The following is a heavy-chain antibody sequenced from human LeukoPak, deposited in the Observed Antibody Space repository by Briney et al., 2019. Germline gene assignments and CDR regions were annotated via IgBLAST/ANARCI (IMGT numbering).Heavy chain of an antibody. CDR2: MNPNSGNT. Sequence: ASVKVSCKASGYTFTNYDIKWVRQAPGQGLEWMGWMNPNSGNTDSAQKFQGRVTMTRDTSINTAYMELSGLSSEDTAVYYCAKDHIAGDGSWTIDYWGQGTPVTVSP. CDR3: AKDHIAGDGSWTIDY. V-gene: IGHV1-8*02. J-gene: IGHJ4*02. CDR1: GYTFTNYD. D-gene: IGHD3-10*01.